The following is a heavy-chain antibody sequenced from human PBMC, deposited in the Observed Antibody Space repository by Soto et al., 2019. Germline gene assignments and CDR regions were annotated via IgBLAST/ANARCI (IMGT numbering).Heavy chain of an antibody. J-gene: IGHJ6*02. CDR1: GFSFTFAA. CDR2: IVVGSGST. V-gene: IGHV1-58*01. Sequence: GASVKVSCKASGFSFTFAAVQWVRQARGQRLEWIGWIVVGSGSTKYEQKFHERVTITRDMSTSTAYMERSSLRSEDTAVYYCAAPYGMDVWGQGTTVTVSS. CDR3: AAPYGMDV.